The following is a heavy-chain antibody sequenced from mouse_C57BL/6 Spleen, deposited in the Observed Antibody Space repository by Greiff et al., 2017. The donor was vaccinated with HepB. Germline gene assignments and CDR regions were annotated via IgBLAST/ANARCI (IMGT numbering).Heavy chain of an antibody. CDR3: ARFGSYYYGSSTSFDY. J-gene: IGHJ2*01. CDR2: IYPGDGDT. D-gene: IGHD1-1*01. CDR1: GYAFSSYW. Sequence: QVQLQQSGAELVKPGASVKISCKASGYAFSSYWMNWVKQRPGKGLEWIGQIYPGDGDTNYNGKFKGKATLTADKSSSTAYMQLSSLTSEDSAVYFCARFGSYYYGSSTSFDYWGQGTTLTVSS. V-gene: IGHV1-80*01.